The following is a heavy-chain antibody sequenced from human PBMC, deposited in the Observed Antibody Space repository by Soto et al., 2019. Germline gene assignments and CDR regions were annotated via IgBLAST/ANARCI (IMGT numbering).Heavy chain of an antibody. D-gene: IGHD2-15*01. J-gene: IGHJ4*02. CDR2: ISGSGGST. Sequence: GGSLRLSCAASGFTFSSYAMSWVRQAPGKGLEWVSAISGSGGSTYYADSVKGRFTISRDNSKNTLYLQMNSLRAEDTAVYYGAKGPFEGCSGGSCYSGSYWGQGTLVTVSS. CDR1: GFTFSSYA. CDR3: AKGPFEGCSGGSCYSGSY. V-gene: IGHV3-23*01.